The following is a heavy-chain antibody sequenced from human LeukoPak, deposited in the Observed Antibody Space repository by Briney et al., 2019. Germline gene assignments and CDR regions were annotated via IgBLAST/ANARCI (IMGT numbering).Heavy chain of an antibody. CDR1: GFTFSSHS. J-gene: IGHJ4*02. D-gene: IGHD3-9*01. CDR3: ARVSTGDYDILSRGTLDY. CDR2: ISSSSSYT. Sequence: PGGSQSLLCAASGFTFSSHSVNWVRQAPGKGLEWVSSISSSSSYTYNADSVKGRFTISRANAKNSLYLQRNSLRAEDTAVYYCARVSTGDYDILSRGTLDYWGQGTPVTVSS. V-gene: IGHV3-21*01.